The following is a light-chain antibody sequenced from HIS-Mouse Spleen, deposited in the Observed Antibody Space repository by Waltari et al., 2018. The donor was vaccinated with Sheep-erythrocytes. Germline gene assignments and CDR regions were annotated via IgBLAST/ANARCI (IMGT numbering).Light chain of an antibody. Sequence: EIVLTQSPATLSLSPGERATLSCRASQSVSSYLACYQQKPGQAPRLLIYDASTRATGIPARFSGSGSGTDFTLTISSLEPEDFAVYYCQQRSNWPPTFGQGTRLEIK. CDR1: QSVSSY. CDR2: DAS. J-gene: IGKJ5*01. CDR3: QQRSNWPPT. V-gene: IGKV3-11*01.